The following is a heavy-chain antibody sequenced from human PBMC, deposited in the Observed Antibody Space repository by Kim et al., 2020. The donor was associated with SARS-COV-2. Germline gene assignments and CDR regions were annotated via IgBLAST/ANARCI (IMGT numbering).Heavy chain of an antibody. CDR2: IGGSGGST. J-gene: IGHJ4*02. V-gene: IGHV3-23*01. CDR3: AKEMASGFYYDSGGYLYGTPMIEF. CDR1: GFTFSHYA. D-gene: IGHD3-22*01. Sequence: GGSLRLSCGASGFTFSHYAMSWVRQAPGKGLEWVSGIGGSGGSTSHADSVKGRFTISRDNSKNTLFLYMSSLSPEDTGVYYCAKEMASGFYYDSGGYLYGTPMIEFWGQGTRVTVSS.